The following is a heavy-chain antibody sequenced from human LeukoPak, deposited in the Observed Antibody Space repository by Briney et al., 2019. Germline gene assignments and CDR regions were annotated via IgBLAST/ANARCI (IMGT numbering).Heavy chain of an antibody. CDR2: ISSSSSYI. D-gene: IGHD6-19*01. J-gene: IGHJ6*03. Sequence: GGSLRLSCAGSGFTFSRYNMNWVRQAPGKGLERVSSISSSSSYIYYADSVKGRFTISRDNAQNSLFLQMNSLRAEDMAVYYCARDAQWLVPEGYYYYMDVWGKGTTVTVSS. CDR3: ARDAQWLVPEGYYYYMDV. CDR1: GFTFSRYN. V-gene: IGHV3-21*01.